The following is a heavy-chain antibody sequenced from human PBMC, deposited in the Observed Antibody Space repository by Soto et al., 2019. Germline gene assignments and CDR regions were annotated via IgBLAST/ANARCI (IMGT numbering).Heavy chain of an antibody. J-gene: IGHJ3*01. CDR2: VSGGGDGT. D-gene: IGHD2-21*02. Sequence: EVQLLESGGGLVQPGGSLRLSCAASGFTFSNYAMSWVRQAPGKGLVWVSTVSGGGDGTYYADSVKGRFTISRDNPRNTVYVQMNRLRAEDSAVYYCAKKGLGSLATYCNYGDCHYSFDLWGQGTIVTVSS. V-gene: IGHV3-23*01. CDR3: AKKGLGSLATYCNYGDCHYSFDL. CDR1: GFTFSNYA.